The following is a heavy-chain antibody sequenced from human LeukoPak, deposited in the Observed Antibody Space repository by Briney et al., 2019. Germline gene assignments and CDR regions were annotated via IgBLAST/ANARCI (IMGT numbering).Heavy chain of an antibody. Sequence: GGSLRLSCAASGFTFSGSAMHWVRQASGKGLEWVGRIRSKANSYATAYAASVKGRFTISRDDSRNMAYLQMNSLKTEDTAVYYCTRPNSSEDYWGQGTLVTVSS. V-gene: IGHV3-73*01. CDR2: IRSKANSYAT. CDR1: GFTFSGSA. J-gene: IGHJ4*02. CDR3: TRPNSSEDY. D-gene: IGHD6-13*01.